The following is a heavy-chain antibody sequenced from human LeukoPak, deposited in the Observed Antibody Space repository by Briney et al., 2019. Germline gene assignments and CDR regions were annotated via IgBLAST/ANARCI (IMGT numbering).Heavy chain of an antibody. CDR2: IYTSGST. Sequence: SGTLSLTCTVSGGSISSGSFYWSWIRQPAGKGLEWIGRIYTSGSTNYNPSLKIRVTISVDKSKNQFSLKLSSVTAADTAVYYCARGRYSNGNWFDPWGQGTLVTVSS. D-gene: IGHD6-19*01. CDR1: GGSISSGSFY. V-gene: IGHV4-61*02. CDR3: ARGRYSNGNWFDP. J-gene: IGHJ5*02.